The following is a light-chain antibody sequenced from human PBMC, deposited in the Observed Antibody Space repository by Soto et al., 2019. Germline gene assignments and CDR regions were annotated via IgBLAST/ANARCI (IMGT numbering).Light chain of an antibody. Sequence: QSVLTQPPSASGTPGQRVTISCSGSSSNIGSNYVCWYQHLPGTAPKRLIYSNNQRPSGVPDRFSGSKSGTSASLAISGLRSEDEADYYCATWDDSLSGHYVFGTGTKLTVL. V-gene: IGLV1-47*02. CDR1: SSNIGSNY. CDR3: ATWDDSLSGHYV. J-gene: IGLJ1*01. CDR2: SNN.